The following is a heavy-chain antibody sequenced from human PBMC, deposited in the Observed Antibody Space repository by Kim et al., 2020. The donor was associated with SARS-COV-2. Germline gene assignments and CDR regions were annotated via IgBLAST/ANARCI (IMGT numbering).Heavy chain of an antibody. CDR1: GYSISSGYY. V-gene: IGHV4-38-2*02. Sequence: SETLSLTCTVSGYSISSGYYWGWIRQPPGKGLEWIGIIYHSGTIYYNPSLRSRATISVDTSKNQFSLKLSSVTAADTAVYYCARVYDASVSFDYWGQGTL. D-gene: IGHD3-22*01. CDR2: IYHSGTI. J-gene: IGHJ4*02. CDR3: ARVYDASVSFDY.